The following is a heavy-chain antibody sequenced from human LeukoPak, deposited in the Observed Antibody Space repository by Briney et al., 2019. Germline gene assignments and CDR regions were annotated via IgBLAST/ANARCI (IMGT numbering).Heavy chain of an antibody. CDR2: IYPGGSNG. D-gene: IGHD6-19*01. CDR3: ARRGAGLIDY. Sequence: GESLRISCKCSGFDFTAYGIAWVRQMPGKGLEWMGNIYPGGSNGRYSPSFQGQVSISADKSISTAYRQWSSLKASDTAMYYCARRGAGLIDYWGQGTLVTVSS. J-gene: IGHJ4*02. V-gene: IGHV5-51*01. CDR1: GFDFTAYG.